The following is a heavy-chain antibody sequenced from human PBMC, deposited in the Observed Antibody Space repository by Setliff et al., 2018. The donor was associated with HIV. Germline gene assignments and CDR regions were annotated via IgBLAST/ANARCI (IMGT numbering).Heavy chain of an antibody. D-gene: IGHD5-18*01. CDR3: ARVFVDTAVLRVLEYYFDS. CDR1: GFIFTTYA. CDR2: ISGSGGSA. Sequence: LRLSCAASGFIFTTYAMHWVRQAPGKGLEWVSTISGSGGSAYYADSVKGRFTISRDNSKNTLYLQMNSLRAEDTAVYYCARVFVDTAVLRVLEYYFDSWGRGTLVTV. J-gene: IGHJ4*02. V-gene: IGHV3-23*01.